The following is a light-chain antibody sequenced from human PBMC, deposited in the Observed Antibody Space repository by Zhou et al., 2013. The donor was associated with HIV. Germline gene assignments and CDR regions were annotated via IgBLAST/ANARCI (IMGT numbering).Light chain of an antibody. Sequence: ENVLTQSPGTLSLSPGERATLSCRASQSVSSSYLAWYQQKPGQAPRLLIYGASSRATGIPDRFSGSGSGTDFTLTISRLGPEDFAVYYCQQYGTSPWTFGQGTKVEIK. CDR1: QSVSSSY. CDR3: QQYGTSPWT. J-gene: IGKJ1*01. V-gene: IGKV3-20*01. CDR2: GAS.